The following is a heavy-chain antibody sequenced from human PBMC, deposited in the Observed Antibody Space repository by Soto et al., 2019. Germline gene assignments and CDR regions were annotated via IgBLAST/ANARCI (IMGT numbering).Heavy chain of an antibody. Sequence: EVQLLESGGVLVQPGGSLRLSCAASGFTFSSFAMGWVRQAPGKGLEWVSGLSGTGRTTWYADSVKGRLTISRDNSKNTLYLQMNTLRAEDTAVYYCAKGDSEFDSWGQGTLVTVSS. V-gene: IGHV3-23*01. CDR1: GFTFSSFA. CDR2: LSGTGRTT. J-gene: IGHJ4*02. CDR3: AKGDSEFDS.